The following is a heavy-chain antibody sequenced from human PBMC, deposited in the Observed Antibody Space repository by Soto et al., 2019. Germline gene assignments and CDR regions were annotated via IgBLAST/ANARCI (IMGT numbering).Heavy chain of an antibody. J-gene: IGHJ4*02. V-gene: IGHV3-33*01. CDR3: ARDLPYYYDSSGSLDY. D-gene: IGHD3-22*01. CDR1: GFTFSSYG. Sequence: AGGSLRLSCAASGFTFSSYGMHWVRQAPGKGLERVAVIWYDGSNKYYADSVKGRFTISRDNSKNTLYLQMNSLRAEDTAVYYCARDLPYYYDSSGSLDYWGQGTLVTVSS. CDR2: IWYDGSNK.